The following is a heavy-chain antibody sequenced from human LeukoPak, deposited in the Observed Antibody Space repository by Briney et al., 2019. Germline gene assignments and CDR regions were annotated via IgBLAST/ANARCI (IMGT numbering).Heavy chain of an antibody. Sequence: PSETLSLTCTVSGGSISSGSYYWSWIRQPAGKGLEWIGRIYTSGSTNYNPSLKSRVTISVDTSKNQFSLRLSSVTAADTAVYYCASRVLMVYPNWFDSWGQGTLVTVSS. CDR3: ASRVLMVYPNWFDS. V-gene: IGHV4-61*02. D-gene: IGHD2-8*02. CDR2: IYTSGST. CDR1: GGSISSGSYY. J-gene: IGHJ5*01.